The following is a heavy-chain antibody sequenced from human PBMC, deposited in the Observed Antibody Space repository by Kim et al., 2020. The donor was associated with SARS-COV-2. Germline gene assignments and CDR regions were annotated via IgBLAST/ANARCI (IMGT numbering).Heavy chain of an antibody. Sequence: GSLRLSCSASGFTFSSYSMNWVRQAPGKGLEWISSISSSSSYIYYADSVKGRFTISRDNARASLYLQMNSLRAEDTAVYYCARVLTSGWSYFDYWGQGTLVTVSS. J-gene: IGHJ4*02. CDR3: ARVLTSGWSYFDY. V-gene: IGHV3-21*04. D-gene: IGHD6-19*01. CDR1: GFTFSSYS. CDR2: ISSSSSYI.